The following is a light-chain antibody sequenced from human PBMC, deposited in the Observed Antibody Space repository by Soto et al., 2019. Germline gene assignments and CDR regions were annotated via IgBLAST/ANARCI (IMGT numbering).Light chain of an antibody. CDR1: QTISSW. Sequence: DIQMTQSPSTLSGSVGDRVTITCRASQTISSWLAWYQQKPGKAPKLLIYKSSTLKSGVPSRFSGSGSGTEFSLTIETLQPEDFAVYYCQQYSTYPITFGPGTRLEIK. CDR3: QQYSTYPIT. CDR2: KSS. V-gene: IGKV1-5*03. J-gene: IGKJ5*01.